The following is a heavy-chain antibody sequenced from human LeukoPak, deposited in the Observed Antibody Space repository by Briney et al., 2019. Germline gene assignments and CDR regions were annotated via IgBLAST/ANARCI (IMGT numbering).Heavy chain of an antibody. CDR2: INPNSGGT. CDR3: ARDSIVVVSNLTWFDP. V-gene: IGHV1-2*02. D-gene: IGHD2-2*01. J-gene: IGHJ5*02. Sequence: ASVKVSCKASGYTFTGYYMHWVRQAPGQGLEWMGWINPNSGGTNYAQKFQGRVTMTRDTSISTAYMEPSRLRSDDTAVYYCARDSIVVVSNLTWFDPWGQGTLVTVSS. CDR1: GYTFTGYY.